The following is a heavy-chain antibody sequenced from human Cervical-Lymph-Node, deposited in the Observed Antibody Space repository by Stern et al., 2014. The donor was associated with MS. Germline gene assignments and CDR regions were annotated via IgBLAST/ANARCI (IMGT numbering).Heavy chain of an antibody. J-gene: IGHJ4*02. CDR3: ARYYDGYDGGLDY. D-gene: IGHD5-12*01. Sequence: VQLVQSGNEVKKPGASMKVSCKTSGFIFTNYYIHWVRQAPGQGLEWMGIINPRGGSTDSAQEFQGRLTLTRDTSTTTVYMQLSSLRSEDTAVYYCARYYDGYDGGLDYWGQGTVVIVSS. CDR2: INPRGGST. CDR1: GFIFTNYY. V-gene: IGHV1-46*03.